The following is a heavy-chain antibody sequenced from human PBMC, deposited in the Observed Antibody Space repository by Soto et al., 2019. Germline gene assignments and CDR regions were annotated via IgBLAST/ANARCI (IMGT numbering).Heavy chain of an antibody. V-gene: IGHV3-30*18. J-gene: IGHJ5*02. CDR2: ISYDGSNK. Sequence: PLRLSCAAAGFNFSSYGMHWVRQAPGKGLEWVAVISYDGSNKYYADSVKGRFTISRDNSKNTLYLQMNSLRAEDTAVYYCAKDYGYCSGGSCYSSGWFDPWGQGTLVTVSS. CDR1: GFNFSSYG. D-gene: IGHD2-15*01. CDR3: AKDYGYCSGGSCYSSGWFDP.